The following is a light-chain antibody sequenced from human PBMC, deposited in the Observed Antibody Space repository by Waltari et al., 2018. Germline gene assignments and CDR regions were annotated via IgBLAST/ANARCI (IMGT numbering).Light chain of an antibody. CDR1: SSAPGSYNY. J-gene: IGLJ3*02. V-gene: IGLV2-14*01. CDR3: SSYTSSSTLV. Sequence: QSALTQPAPVSGSPGQPTTISCTGTSSAPGSYNYVSWYQQHPGKAPQLLIYDASRRPSAVSNRFSGSKSGNTASLTISGLQAEDEADYYCSSYTSSSTLVFGGGTKLTVL. CDR2: DAS.